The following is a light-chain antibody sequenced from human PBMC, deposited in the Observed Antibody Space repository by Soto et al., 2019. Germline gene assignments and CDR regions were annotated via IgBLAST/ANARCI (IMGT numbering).Light chain of an antibody. CDR1: SSDFGDYNY. CDR3: SSFTTSSTYL. J-gene: IGLJ1*01. V-gene: IGLV2-14*01. CDR2: HVS. Sequence: QSVLTQPASVSGSPGQSITISCTGTSSDFGDYNYVSWYQQHPGKAPKLMIYHVSNRASGVSNCFSGSKSGNTASLTISGLQAEDEADYYCSSFTTSSTYLFGTGTKVTVL.